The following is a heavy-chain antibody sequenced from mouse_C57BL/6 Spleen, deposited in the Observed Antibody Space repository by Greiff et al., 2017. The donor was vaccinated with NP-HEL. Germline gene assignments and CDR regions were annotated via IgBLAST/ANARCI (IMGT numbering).Heavy chain of an antibody. D-gene: IGHD1-1*01. CDR1: GYTFTSYW. J-gene: IGHJ1*03. CDR3: ARGVTTVVRYFDV. V-gene: IGHV1-50*01. Sequence: VQLQQPGAELVKPGASVKLSCKASGYTFTSYWMQWVKQRPGQGLEWIGEIDPSDSYTNYNQKFKGKATLTVDTSSSTAYMQLSSLTSEDSAVYYCARGVTTVVRYFDVWGTGTTVTVSS. CDR2: IDPSDSYT.